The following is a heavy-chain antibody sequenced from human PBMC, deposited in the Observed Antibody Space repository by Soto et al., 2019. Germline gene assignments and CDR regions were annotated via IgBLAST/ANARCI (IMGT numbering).Heavy chain of an antibody. CDR1: GFTFSSYW. V-gene: IGHV3-74*01. D-gene: IGHD3-9*01. CDR3: ARGPTTYYDILTGYYTPASYYYGMDV. J-gene: IGHJ6*02. Sequence: GGSLRLSCAASGFTFSSYWMHWVRQAPGKGLVWVSRINSDGSSTSYADSVKGRFTISRDNAKNTLYLQMNSLRAEDTAVYYCARGPTTYYDILTGYYTPASYYYGMDVWGQGTTVTVSS. CDR2: INSDGSST.